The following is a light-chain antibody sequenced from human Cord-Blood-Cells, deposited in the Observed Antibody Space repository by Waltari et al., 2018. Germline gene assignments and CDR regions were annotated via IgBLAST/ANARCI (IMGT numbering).Light chain of an antibody. J-gene: IGKJ2*01. V-gene: IGKV3-20*01. CDR3: QQYGSSPYT. CDR1: QSVSSSY. CDR2: GAS. Sequence: TQSPGTLSLSPGERATLPCRASQSVSSSYLAWYQQKPGQAPRHLIYGASSRATGIPDRFSGSGFGTDFTLTISRLETEDFAVYYCQQYGSSPYTFGQGTKLEIK.